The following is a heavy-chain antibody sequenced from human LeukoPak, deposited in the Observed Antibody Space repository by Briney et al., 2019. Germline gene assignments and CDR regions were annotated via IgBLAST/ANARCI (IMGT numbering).Heavy chain of an antibody. J-gene: IGHJ6*02. CDR3: ASSTLMPTGDGIYYYYGMDV. CDR1: GGTFSSYA. Sequence: GASVKVSRKASGGTFSSYAISWVRQAPGQGLEWMGRIIPIFGIANYAQKFQGRVTITADKSTSTAYMELSSLRSGDTAVYYCASSTLMPTGDGIYYYYGMDVWGQGTTVTVSS. CDR2: IIPIFGIA. V-gene: IGHV1-69*04. D-gene: IGHD2-2*01.